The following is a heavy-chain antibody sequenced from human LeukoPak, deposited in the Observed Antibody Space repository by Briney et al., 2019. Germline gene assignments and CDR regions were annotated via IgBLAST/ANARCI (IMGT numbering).Heavy chain of an antibody. CDR1: GFTFSSYS. CDR2: ISSSSSYI. J-gene: IGHJ6*03. D-gene: IGHD3-10*01. CDR3: ARAGFGELLYRRYYYYYMDV. V-gene: IGHV3-21*01. Sequence: GGSLRLSCAASGFTFSSYSMNWVRQAPGKGLEWVSSISSSSSYIYYADSVKGRFTISRDNSKNTLYLHVDSLRPEDTAVYYCARAGFGELLYRRYYYYYMDVWGKGTTVTVSS.